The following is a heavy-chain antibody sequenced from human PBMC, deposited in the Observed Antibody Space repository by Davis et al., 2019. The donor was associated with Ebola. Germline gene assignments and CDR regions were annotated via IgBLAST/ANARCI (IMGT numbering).Heavy chain of an antibody. CDR1: GGSISSSFYY. CDR2: NYYSGST. D-gene: IGHD6-13*01. V-gene: IGHV4-39*07. CDR3: ARRGTSSWYAGWFDP. J-gene: IGHJ5*02. Sequence: GSLRLSCTVSGGSISSSFYYWGWVRQPPGKGLEWIGSNYYSGSTNYNPSLKSRVTISVDTSKNQFSLKLSSVTAADTAMYYCARRGTSSWYAGWFDPWGQGTLVTVSS.